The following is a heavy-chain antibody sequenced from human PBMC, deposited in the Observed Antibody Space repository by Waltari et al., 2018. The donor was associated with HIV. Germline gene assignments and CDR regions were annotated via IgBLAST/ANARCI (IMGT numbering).Heavy chain of an antibody. J-gene: IGHJ4*02. CDR3: ARRRGSYSGSYYSLDY. CDR1: GYTFSTFW. V-gene: IGHV5-51*03. CDR2: IYPGASDT. Sequence: EEQLVQSGAEVKKPGESLKISCKGSGYTFSTFWIVWVRPMPGKGLGWMGTIYPGASDTGYSPSFQGQVTISADKSISTAYLQWSSLKASDSAMYYCARRRGSYSGSYYSLDYWGQGTLVTVSS. D-gene: IGHD1-26*01.